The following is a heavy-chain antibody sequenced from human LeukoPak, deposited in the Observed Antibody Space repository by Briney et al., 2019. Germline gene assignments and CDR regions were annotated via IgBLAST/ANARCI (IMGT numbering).Heavy chain of an antibody. J-gene: IGHJ4*02. CDR3: ARVRTMVRGAPPPNPDY. V-gene: IGHV1-2*02. Sequence: GASVKVSCKASGYTFTGYYIHWLRQAPGQGLEWMRWINPNSGGTDYAQKFQGRVTMTRDTSISTAYMELSRLRSDDTAVYYCARVRTMVRGAPPPNPDYWGQGTLVTVSS. D-gene: IGHD3-10*01. CDR2: INPNSGGT. CDR1: GYTFTGYY.